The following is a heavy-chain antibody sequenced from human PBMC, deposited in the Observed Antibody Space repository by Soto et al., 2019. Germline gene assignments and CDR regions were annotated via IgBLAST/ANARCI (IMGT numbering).Heavy chain of an antibody. CDR1: GFTVSSNY. V-gene: IGHV3-53*01. CDR2: IYSGGST. D-gene: IGHD5-18*01. CDR3: ARAVDTAMVTFDY. J-gene: IGHJ4*02. Sequence: EVQLVESGGGLIQPGGSLRLSCAASGFTVSSNYMSWVRQAPGKGLEWVSVIYSGGSTYYADSVKGRLTISRDNSKNTLYPQMNSLRAEDTAVYYCARAVDTAMVTFDYWGQGTLVTVSS.